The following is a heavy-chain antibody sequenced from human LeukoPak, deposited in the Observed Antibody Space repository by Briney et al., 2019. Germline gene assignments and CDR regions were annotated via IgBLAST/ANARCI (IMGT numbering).Heavy chain of an antibody. CDR2: ISNDGNNK. CDR3: ARPDDSESFYRANHY. CDR1: GFTFSSYA. Sequence: AGGSLRLSCAASGFTFSSYAMSWVRQAPGKGLEWVAVISNDGNNKYYADSVKGRFTISRDNSNNTLSLQMNGLRVEDTAVYYCARPDDSESFYRANHYWGRGTLVTVS. D-gene: IGHD3-10*01. V-gene: IGHV3-30*03. J-gene: IGHJ4*02.